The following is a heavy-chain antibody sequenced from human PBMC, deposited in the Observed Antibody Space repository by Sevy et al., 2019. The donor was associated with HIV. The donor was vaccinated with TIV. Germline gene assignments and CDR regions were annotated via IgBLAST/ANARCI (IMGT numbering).Heavy chain of an antibody. CDR2: ISYDGSNK. J-gene: IGHJ4*02. V-gene: IGHV3-30*18. Sequence: GGSLRLSCAASGFTFSSYGMHWVRQAPGKGLEWVAVISYDGSNKYYADSVKGRFTISRENSKNTLYLQMNSLRAEDTAVYYCAKERGYSSSWYVARLIDYWGQGTLVTVSS. CDR3: AKERGYSSSWYVARLIDY. CDR1: GFTFSSYG. D-gene: IGHD6-13*01.